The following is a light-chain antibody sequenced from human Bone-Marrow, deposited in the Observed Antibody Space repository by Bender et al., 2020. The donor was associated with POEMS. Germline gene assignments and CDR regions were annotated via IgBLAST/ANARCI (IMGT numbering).Light chain of an antibody. Sequence: SYDLTQPSSVSVSPGQTATITCSGEVVAKKYVRWFQQKPGQAPVLVIYKDSERPSGIPERFSGSSSGTTVTLTISGAQVEDEADYYCQSADSSRTHVLFGGGTKLTVL. J-gene: IGLJ2*01. CDR1: VVAKKY. V-gene: IGLV3-27*01. CDR3: QSADSSRTHVL. CDR2: KDS.